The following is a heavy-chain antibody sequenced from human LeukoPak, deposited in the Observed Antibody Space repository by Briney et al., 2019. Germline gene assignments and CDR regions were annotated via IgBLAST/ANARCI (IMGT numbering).Heavy chain of an antibody. J-gene: IGHJ6*02. CDR1: GGSISSSY. CDR3: ARSYNSRGYYYYGMDV. Sequence: SETLSLTCTVSGGSISSSYGSWIRQPPGKGLEWIGYIYYSGSTGYNPSLKSRVTISVDTSKNQFSLKLSSVTAADTAVYYCARSYNSRGYYYYGMDVWGQGTTVTVSS. CDR2: IYYSGST. D-gene: IGHD3-22*01. V-gene: IGHV4-59*01.